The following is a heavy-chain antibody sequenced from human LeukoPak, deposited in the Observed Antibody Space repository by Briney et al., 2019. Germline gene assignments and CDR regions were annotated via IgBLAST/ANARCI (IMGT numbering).Heavy chain of an antibody. V-gene: IGHV4-34*01. CDR1: GGSFSNYY. CDR2: VNPRGST. Sequence: PSETLSLTCTVSGGSFSNYYWNWLRQSPGKGLEWIGEVNPRGSTNYNPSLGSRVTTSTDTSKKQFSLRLTSVTAADTAVYYCEALEDDAFDIWGQGTMVTVSS. CDR3: EALEDDAFDI. D-gene: IGHD5-24*01. J-gene: IGHJ3*02.